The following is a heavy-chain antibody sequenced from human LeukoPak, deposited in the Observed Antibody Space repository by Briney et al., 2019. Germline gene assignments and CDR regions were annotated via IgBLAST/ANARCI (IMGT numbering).Heavy chain of an antibody. D-gene: IGHD5/OR15-5a*01. CDR2: INPNSGAR. CDR1: GYAFNGIY. Sequence: ASVKVSCKASGYAFNGIYFNWVRQAPGQGLEWMGWINPNSGARIYSQKFQGRVTMDTSVSTVYMELSSLTSDDTAVYYCATSTSVTHTRDPWGQGTLVTVSS. J-gene: IGHJ5*02. CDR3: ATSTSVTHTRDP. V-gene: IGHV1-2*02.